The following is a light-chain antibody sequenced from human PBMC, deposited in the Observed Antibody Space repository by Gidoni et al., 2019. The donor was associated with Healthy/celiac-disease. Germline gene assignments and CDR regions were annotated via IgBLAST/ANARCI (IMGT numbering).Light chain of an antibody. Sequence: IVMTQSPLSLPVTPGEPASISCRSSQSLLHSKGYNYLDWYLQKPGQSPQLLIYLGSNRASGVPGRFSGGGSGTDFTLKISRVEAEDVGVYYCMQALQTPWTFGQGTKVEIK. V-gene: IGKV2-28*01. CDR3: MQALQTPWT. CDR1: QSLLHSKGYNY. CDR2: LGS. J-gene: IGKJ1*01.